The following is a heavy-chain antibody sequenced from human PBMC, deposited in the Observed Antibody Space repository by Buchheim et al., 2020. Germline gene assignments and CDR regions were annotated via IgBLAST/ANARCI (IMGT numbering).Heavy chain of an antibody. V-gene: IGHV3-23*01. CDR2: ISGSGGST. Sequence: EVQLLESGGGLVQPGGSLRLSCAASGFTFSSYAMSWVRQAPGQGLEWVSAISGSGGSTYYADPSKGRFTISRVNSNNTLYLQMNSLRAEDTAVYYCAVTGYSVLGYYYYGMDVWGQGTT. J-gene: IGHJ6*02. CDR1: GFTFSSYA. CDR3: AVTGYSVLGYYYYGMDV. D-gene: IGHD2-15*01.